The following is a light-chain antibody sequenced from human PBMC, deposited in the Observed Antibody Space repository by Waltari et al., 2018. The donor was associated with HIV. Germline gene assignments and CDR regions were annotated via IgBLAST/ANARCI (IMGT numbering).Light chain of an antibody. CDR1: ENLNTR. V-gene: IGKV1-5*01. Sequence: DIQMTQSPSTVSASIGDRVTITCRSTENLNTRLAWYQQKPGKAPNLLIYDASTLESGVPSRLSGSGSGTEFTLTIVGLQPDDFATDYWQRCDSPWTFGQGTRVEI. CDR2: DAS. CDR3: QRCDSPWT. J-gene: IGKJ1*01.